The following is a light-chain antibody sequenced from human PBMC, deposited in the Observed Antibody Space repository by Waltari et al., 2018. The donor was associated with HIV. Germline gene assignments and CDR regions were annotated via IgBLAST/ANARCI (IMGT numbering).Light chain of an antibody. CDR3: ATWDANQWV. Sequence: QSVLGQESSASWTAGPRVVISCSGTRANIRKNYVYWYQQFAGATPRLIIYNNGQRPSGVPDRFSGSKSGVSASLVISGLQSGDEATYYCATWDANQWVFGGGTKVSVL. J-gene: IGLJ3*02. CDR2: NNG. CDR1: RANIRKNY. V-gene: IGLV1-47*02.